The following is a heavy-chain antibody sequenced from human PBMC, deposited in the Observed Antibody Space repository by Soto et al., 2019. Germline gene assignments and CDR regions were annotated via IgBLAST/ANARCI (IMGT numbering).Heavy chain of an antibody. Sequence: EVQLVESGGGLVQPGRSLRLSCAASGFTFNDYAMHRVRQPPGKGLEWVSGINWNGNTKDYADSVKGRFTIARDNAKNSLYLQLNSLRAEDTALYYCAKQRATVTTTNPYDMWGQGTVVTVSS. J-gene: IGHJ3*02. CDR3: AKQRATVTTTNPYDM. CDR1: GFTFNDYA. CDR2: INWNGNTK. V-gene: IGHV3-9*01. D-gene: IGHD4-17*01.